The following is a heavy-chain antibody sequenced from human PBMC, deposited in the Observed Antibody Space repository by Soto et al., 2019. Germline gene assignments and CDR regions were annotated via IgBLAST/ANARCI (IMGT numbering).Heavy chain of an antibody. CDR1: GGSISSSSYY. V-gene: IGHV4-39*01. D-gene: IGHD3-22*01. CDR3: ARHDYYYDSSGYYPYYFDY. CDR2: IYYSGST. J-gene: IGHJ4*02. Sequence: SETLSLTCTVSGGSISSSSYYWGWIRQPPGKGLEWIGSIYYSGSTYYNPSLKSRVTISVDTSKNQFSLKLSSVTAADTAVYYCARHDYYYDSSGYYPYYFDYWGQGTLVTVSS.